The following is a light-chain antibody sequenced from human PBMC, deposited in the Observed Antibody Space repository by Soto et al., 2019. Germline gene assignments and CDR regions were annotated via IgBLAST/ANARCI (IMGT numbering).Light chain of an antibody. Sequence: HSALTQPDSVSGSPGQSITISCTGTSSDVGGYDYVSWYQQHPDKAPKLMIYDVSNRPSGVSNRFSGSKSGNTASLTISGLQAEDEADYYCCSYTTNSALVFGGGTKLTVL. J-gene: IGLJ2*01. CDR1: SSDVGGYDY. CDR2: DVS. CDR3: CSYTTNSALV. V-gene: IGLV2-14*01.